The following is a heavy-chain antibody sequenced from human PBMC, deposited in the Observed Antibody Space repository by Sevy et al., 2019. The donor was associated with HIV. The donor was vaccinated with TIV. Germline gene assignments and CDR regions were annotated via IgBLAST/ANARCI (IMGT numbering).Heavy chain of an antibody. D-gene: IGHD6-19*01. J-gene: IGHJ4*02. CDR1: GGSISSYY. V-gene: IGHV4-59*01. Sequence: SETLSLTCTVSGGSISSYYWSWIRQPPGKGLEWIGYIYYSESTNYIPSLKSRVTISVDMSKNQFSLKLSSVTTADTAVYYCARSSYTTGWHVFDYWGQGTLVTVSS. CDR2: IYYSEST. CDR3: ARSSYTTGWHVFDY.